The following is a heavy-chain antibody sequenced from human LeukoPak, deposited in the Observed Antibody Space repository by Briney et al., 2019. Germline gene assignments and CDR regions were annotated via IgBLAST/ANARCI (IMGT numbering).Heavy chain of an antibody. CDR3: ARDGHYYDSSGYETDAFDI. CDR1: GGSINSGDYY. V-gene: IGHV4-30-4*01. J-gene: IGHJ3*02. D-gene: IGHD3-22*01. CDR2: IYYSGST. Sequence: PSETLSLTCTVSGGSINSGDYYWSWIRQPPGKGLEWNGYIYYSGSTYYNPSLKSRVTISVDTSKNQFSLKLSSVTAADTAVYYCARDGHYYDSSGYETDAFDIWGQGTMVTVSS.